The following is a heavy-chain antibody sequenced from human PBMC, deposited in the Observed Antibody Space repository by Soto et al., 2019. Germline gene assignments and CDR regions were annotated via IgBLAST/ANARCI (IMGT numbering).Heavy chain of an antibody. J-gene: IGHJ6*03. V-gene: IGHV1-8*01. CDR1: GYTFTSYD. D-gene: IGHD3-16*01. CDR2: MNPNSGNT. CDR3: ARATYYDYIWGSPHYYMDV. Sequence: QVQLVQSGAEVKKPGASVKVSCKASGYTFTSYDINWVRQATGQGLEWMGWMNPNSGNTGYAQKFQGRVTMTRNTSISTAYMELSSLRSEDTAVYYCARATYYDYIWGSPHYYMDVWGKGTTVTVSS.